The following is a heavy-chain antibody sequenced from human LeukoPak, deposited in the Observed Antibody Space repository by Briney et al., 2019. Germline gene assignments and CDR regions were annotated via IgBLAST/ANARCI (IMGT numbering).Heavy chain of an antibody. V-gene: IGHV4-39*01. J-gene: IGHJ5*02. Sequence: SETLSLTCTVSGGSISSSSYYWGWIRQPPGKGLEWIGSIYYSGSTYYTPSLKSRVTISVDTSKNQFSLKLSSVTAADTAVYYCARGRGSYVNWFDPWGQGTLVTVSS. CDR1: GGSISSSSYY. D-gene: IGHD3-16*01. CDR3: ARGRGSYVNWFDP. CDR2: IYYSGST.